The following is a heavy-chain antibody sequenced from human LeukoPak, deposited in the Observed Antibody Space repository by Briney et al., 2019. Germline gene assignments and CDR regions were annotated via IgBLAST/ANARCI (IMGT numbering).Heavy chain of an antibody. V-gene: IGHV3-48*03. D-gene: IGHD5-18*01. Sequence: PGGSLRLSCAASGFTFSSYEMNWVRQAPGKGLEWVSYISSSGSTIYYADSVKGRFTISRDNAKNSLYLQMNSLRAEDTAVYYCARDTLQLWSLNYYYYYMDVWGKGTTVTVSS. CDR3: ARDTLQLWSLNYYYYYMDV. J-gene: IGHJ6*03. CDR2: ISSSGSTI. CDR1: GFTFSSYE.